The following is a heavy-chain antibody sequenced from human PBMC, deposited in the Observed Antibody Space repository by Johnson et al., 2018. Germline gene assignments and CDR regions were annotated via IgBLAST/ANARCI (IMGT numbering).Heavy chain of an antibody. CDR3: TRHRSGQVHNWDAFDI. CDR2: IRSKANSYAT. J-gene: IGHJ3*02. Sequence: VQLQESGGGLVQPGGSLKLSCAASGFTFSGSAMHWVRQASGKGLEWVGRIRSKANSYATASAASVKGRFTISRDDSKNTAYLQMNSLKTEDTAVYYCTRHRSGQVHNWDAFDIWGQGTMVTVSS. D-gene: IGHD5-24*01. V-gene: IGHV3-73*02. CDR1: GFTFSGSA.